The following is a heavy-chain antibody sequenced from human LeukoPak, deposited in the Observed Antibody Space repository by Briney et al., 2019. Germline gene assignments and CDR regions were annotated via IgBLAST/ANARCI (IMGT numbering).Heavy chain of an antibody. D-gene: IGHD3-22*01. Sequence: GGSLRLSCAASGFTFSDYYMSWIRQAPGKGLEWVSYISSSGSTTYYADSVKGRFTISRDNSKNTLYLQMNSLRAEDTAVYYCAKDGITMIVVLGNWFDPWGQGTLVTVSS. J-gene: IGHJ5*02. CDR2: ISSSGSTT. CDR3: AKDGITMIVVLGNWFDP. CDR1: GFTFSDYY. V-gene: IGHV3-11*01.